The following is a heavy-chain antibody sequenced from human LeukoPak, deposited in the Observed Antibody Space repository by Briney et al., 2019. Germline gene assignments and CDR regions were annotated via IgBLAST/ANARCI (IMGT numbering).Heavy chain of an antibody. V-gene: IGHV3-30*02. CDR1: GFTFSSYG. CDR3: AKRDTAMVTGSLFDY. D-gene: IGHD5-18*01. Sequence: PGGSLRLSCAASGFTFSSYGMHWFRQAPGKGLGWVAFIRYDGSNKYYADSVKGRFTISRDNSKNTLYLQMNSLRAEDTAVYYCAKRDTAMVTGSLFDYWGQGTLVTVSS. CDR2: IRYDGSNK. J-gene: IGHJ4*02.